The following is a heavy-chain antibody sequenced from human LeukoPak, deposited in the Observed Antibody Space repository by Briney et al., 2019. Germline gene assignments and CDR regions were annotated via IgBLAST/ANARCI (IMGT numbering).Heavy chain of an antibody. J-gene: IGHJ4*02. CDR3: ARESGRYCSGGSCYGGFLGFDY. Sequence: ASVKVSCKASGYTFTSYDINWVRQATGQGLEWMGWINPNSGGTNYAQKFQGRVTMTRDTSISTAYMELSRLRSDDTAVYYCARESGRYCSGGSCYGGFLGFDYWGQGTLVTVSS. D-gene: IGHD2-15*01. V-gene: IGHV1-2*02. CDR1: GYTFTSYD. CDR2: INPNSGGT.